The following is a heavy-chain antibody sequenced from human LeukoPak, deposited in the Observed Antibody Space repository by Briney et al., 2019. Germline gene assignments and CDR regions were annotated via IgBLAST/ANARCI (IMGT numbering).Heavy chain of an antibody. J-gene: IGHJ5*02. Sequence: ASVKVSCKASGYTFTGYYMHWVRQAPGQGLEWMGWINPNSGGTNYAQKFQGRATMTRDTSISTAYMELSRLRSDDTAVYYCARAPSSGWSGNWFDPWGQGTLVTVSS. D-gene: IGHD6-19*01. V-gene: IGHV1-2*02. CDR1: GYTFTGYY. CDR2: INPNSGGT. CDR3: ARAPSSGWSGNWFDP.